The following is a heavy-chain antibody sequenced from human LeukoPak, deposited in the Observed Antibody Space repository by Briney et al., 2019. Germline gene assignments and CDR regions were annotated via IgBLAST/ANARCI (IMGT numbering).Heavy chain of an antibody. J-gene: IGHJ5*02. CDR3: ARRCTRDGYTP. CDR1: GYTFTSYD. CDR2: MNPNSGNT. Sequence: ASVKVSCKASGYTFTSYDINWVRQATGQGLEWMGWMNPNSGNTGYAQKFQGRVTMTSNTAISTAYMELSSLRSDDTAVYYCARRCTRDGYTPWGQGTLVTVSS. D-gene: IGHD5-24*01. V-gene: IGHV1-8*01.